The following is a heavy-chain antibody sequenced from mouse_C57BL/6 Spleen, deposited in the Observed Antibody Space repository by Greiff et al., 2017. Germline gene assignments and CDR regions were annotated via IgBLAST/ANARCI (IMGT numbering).Heavy chain of an antibody. CDR1: GFTFSDYY. Sequence: EVQRVESEGGLVQPGSSMKLSCTASGFTFSDYYMAWVRQVPEKGLEWVANINYDGSSTYYLDSLKSRFIISRDNAKNILYLQMSSLKSEDTATYYCARDLNALDYWGQGTTLTVSS. V-gene: IGHV5-16*01. CDR2: INYDGSST. CDR3: ARDLNALDY. J-gene: IGHJ2*01.